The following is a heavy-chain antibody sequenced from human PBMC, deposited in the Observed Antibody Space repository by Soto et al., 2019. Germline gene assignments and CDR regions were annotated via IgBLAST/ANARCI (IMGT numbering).Heavy chain of an antibody. Sequence: SETLSLTCAVSGGSISSGGYSWSWIRQTPGKGLEWIGYVHYSWGSNYNPSLKSRVAISLDTSKSQFSLKLTSVTATDTAVYYFARQVFEALHGLVDVWGQGAAVTVSA. J-gene: IGHJ6*01. CDR2: VHYSWGS. D-gene: IGHD3-10*02. V-gene: IGHV4-61*08. CDR3: ARQVFEALHGLVDV. CDR1: GGSISSGGYS.